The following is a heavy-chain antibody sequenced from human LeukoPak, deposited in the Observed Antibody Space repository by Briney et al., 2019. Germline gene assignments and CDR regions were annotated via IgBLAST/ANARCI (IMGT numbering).Heavy chain of an antibody. CDR1: GFTVSSNY. J-gene: IGHJ6*02. V-gene: IGHV3-21*01. Sequence: NPGGSLRRSCAASGFTVSSNYMSWVRQAPGKGLEWVSSISSSRSYIYYADSVKGRFTISRDNAKNSLYLQMNSLRAEDTAVYYCARDPSDYYGSGIFYYGMDVWSQGTTVTVSS. CDR2: ISSSRSYI. D-gene: IGHD3-10*01. CDR3: ARDPSDYYGSGIFYYGMDV.